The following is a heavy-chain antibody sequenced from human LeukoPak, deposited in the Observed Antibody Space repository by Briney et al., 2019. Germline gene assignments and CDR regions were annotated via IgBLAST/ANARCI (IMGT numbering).Heavy chain of an antibody. J-gene: IGHJ6*02. CDR2: IYPGDSDT. CDR3: ARHLTIEMATTDNHYYYYGMDV. CDR1: GYSFTSYW. Sequence: GESLKISCKGSGYSFTSYWIGWVRQMPGKGLEWMGIIYPGDSDTRYSPSFQGQVTISADKSISTAYLQWSSLKASDTAMYYCARHLTIEMATTDNHYYYYGMDVWGQGTTVTVSS. D-gene: IGHD5-24*01. V-gene: IGHV5-51*01.